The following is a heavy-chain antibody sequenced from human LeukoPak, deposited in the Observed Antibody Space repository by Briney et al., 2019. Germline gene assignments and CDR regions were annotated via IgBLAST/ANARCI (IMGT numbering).Heavy chain of an antibody. CDR2: INHSGST. V-gene: IGHV4-34*01. J-gene: IGHJ4*02. CDR3: ARGWVTMI. D-gene: IGHD3-22*01. CDR1: GGSFSGYY. Sequence: PSETLSLTCAVYGGSFSGYYWSWIRQPPGKGLEWIGEINHSGSTNYNPSLKSRVTISVDTSKNQFSLKLSSVTAADTAVYYCARGWVTMIWGQGTLSPSPQ.